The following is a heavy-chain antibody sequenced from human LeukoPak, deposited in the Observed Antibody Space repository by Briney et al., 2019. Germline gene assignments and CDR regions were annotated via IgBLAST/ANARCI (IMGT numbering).Heavy chain of an antibody. V-gene: IGHV3-7*01. J-gene: IGHJ4*02. CDR1: GFTFGTYW. CDR2: IKQDGSDK. Sequence: GGSLRLSCAASGFTFGTYWMTWVRQAPGKGLEWVANIKQDGSDKYYADSVKGRFAISRDNAKNSLYLQMNTLTVEDTAVYYCARDHMSRYYAYWGQGTLVTVSS. CDR3: ARDHMSRYYAY.